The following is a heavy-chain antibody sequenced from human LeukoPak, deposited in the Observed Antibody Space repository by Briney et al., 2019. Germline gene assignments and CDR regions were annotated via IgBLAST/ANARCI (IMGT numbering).Heavy chain of an antibody. D-gene: IGHD6-13*01. CDR1: GVTFRSYS. V-gene: IGHV3-21*01. CDR3: ASGIARGSFDY. Sequence: PGGSLRLSCGASGVTFRSYSMNWGRQAPGKGLEWVSSISSSSSYIYYADSVKGRFTISRDNAKNSLYLQMNSLRAEDTAVYYCASGIARGSFDYWGQGTLVTVSS. CDR2: ISSSSSYI. J-gene: IGHJ4*02.